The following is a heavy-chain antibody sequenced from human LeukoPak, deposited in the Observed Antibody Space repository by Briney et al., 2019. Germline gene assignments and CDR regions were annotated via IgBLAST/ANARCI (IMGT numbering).Heavy chain of an antibody. V-gene: IGHV3-30-3*01. Sequence: GGSLRLSCAASGFTFSSYAMHWVRQAPGKGLEWVAVITYAGSNKYYADSVKGRFTISRDNSKNTLYLQMNSLRAEDTAVYYCARDPIVATILYYFDYWGQGTLVTVSS. D-gene: IGHD5-12*01. CDR3: ARDPIVATILYYFDY. CDR1: GFTFSSYA. CDR2: ITYAGSNK. J-gene: IGHJ4*02.